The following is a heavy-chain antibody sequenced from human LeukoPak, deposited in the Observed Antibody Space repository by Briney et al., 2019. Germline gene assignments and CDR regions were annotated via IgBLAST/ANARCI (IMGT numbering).Heavy chain of an antibody. V-gene: IGHV4-30-4*01. D-gene: IGHD2-2*01. CDR1: GGSISSGDYY. J-gene: IGHJ4*02. Sequence: PSETLTLTCTVSGGSISSGDYYWSWIRQPPGKGLEWIGYIYYSGSTYYNPSLKSRVTISVDTSKNQFSLKLSSVTAADTAVYYCAQYCSSTSCYYFDYWGQGTLVTVSS. CDR3: AQYCSSTSCYYFDY. CDR2: IYYSGST.